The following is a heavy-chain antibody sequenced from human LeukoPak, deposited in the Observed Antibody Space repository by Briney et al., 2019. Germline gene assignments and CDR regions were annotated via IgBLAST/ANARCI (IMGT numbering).Heavy chain of an antibody. CDR2: INPSGGST. Sequence: ASVKVSCKASGYTFTSYYMHWVRQAPGQGLEWMGIINPSGGSTSYAQKFQGRVTMTRDTSTSTVYMELSSLRSEDTAVYYCARDAGYCSSTSCYINWFDPWGQGTLVTVSS. CDR3: ARDAGYCSSTSCYINWFDP. J-gene: IGHJ5*02. V-gene: IGHV1-46*01. CDR1: GYTFTSYY. D-gene: IGHD2-2*01.